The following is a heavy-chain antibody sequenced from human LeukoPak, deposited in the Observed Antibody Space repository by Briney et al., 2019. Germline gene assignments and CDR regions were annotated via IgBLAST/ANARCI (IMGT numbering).Heavy chain of an antibody. CDR3: ARTRGGDYAHFDY. J-gene: IGHJ4*02. CDR1: GDSISIYY. D-gene: IGHD4-17*01. CDR2: IYSSGSA. V-gene: IGHV4-4*07. Sequence: PSETLSLTCTVSGDSISIYYWSWVRQPAGKGLEWIGRIYSSGSANYNPSLKNRVNMSVDTSKNQFSLNLTSVTAADTAVYCCARTRGGDYAHFDYWGQGTLVTVSS.